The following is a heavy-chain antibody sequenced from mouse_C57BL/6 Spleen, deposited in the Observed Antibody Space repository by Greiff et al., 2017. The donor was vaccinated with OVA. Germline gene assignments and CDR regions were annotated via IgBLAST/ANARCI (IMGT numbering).Heavy chain of an antibody. CDR2: IYPRDGST. Sequence: VQLRQSGPELVKPGASVKLSCKASGYTFTSYDINWVKQRPGQGLEWIGWIYPRDGSTKYNEKFKGKATLTVDTSSSTAYMELHSLTSEDSAVYFCARAGGSSYEGFAYWGQGTLVTVSA. J-gene: IGHJ3*01. CDR1: GYTFTSYD. CDR3: ARAGGSSYEGFAY. D-gene: IGHD1-1*01. V-gene: IGHV1-85*01.